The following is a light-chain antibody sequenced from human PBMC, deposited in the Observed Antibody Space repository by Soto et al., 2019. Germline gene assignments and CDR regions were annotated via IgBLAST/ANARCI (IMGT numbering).Light chain of an antibody. J-gene: IGLJ1*01. CDR1: SSDVGGYNY. V-gene: IGLV2-8*01. Sequence: QSALTQPPSASGSPGQPVTISCTGTSSDVGGYNYVSWYQQHPGKAPKLMIYEVTKRPSGVPDRFSGSKSGNTASLTVSGLQAEDEADYYCSSYAGINNFYVFGTGTKLTVL. CDR2: EVT. CDR3: SSYAGINNFYV.